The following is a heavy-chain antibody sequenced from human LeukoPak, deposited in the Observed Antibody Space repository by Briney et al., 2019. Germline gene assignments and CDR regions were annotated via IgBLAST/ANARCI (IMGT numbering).Heavy chain of an antibody. CDR3: AKVGRYYGSGRPDAFDI. V-gene: IGHV3-30*02. J-gene: IGHJ3*02. D-gene: IGHD3-10*01. CDR1: GFTFSSYG. CDR2: IRYDGSNK. Sequence: GGSLRLSCAASGFTFSSYGMHWVRQAPGKGLEWVAFIRYDGSNKYYADSVKGRFTISGDNSKNTLYLQMNSLRAEETAVYYCAKVGRYYGSGRPDAFDIWGQGTMVTVSS.